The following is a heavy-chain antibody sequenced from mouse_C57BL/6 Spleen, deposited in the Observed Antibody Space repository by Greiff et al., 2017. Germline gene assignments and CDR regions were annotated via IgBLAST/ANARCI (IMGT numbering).Heavy chain of an antibody. Sequence: EVQRVESGEGLVKPGGSLKLSCAASGFTFSSYAMSWVRQTPEKRLEWVAYISSGGDYIYYADTVKGRFTISRDNARNTLYLQMSSLKSEDTAMYYCTRALANWAYFDYWGQGTTLTVSS. CDR2: ISSGGDYI. J-gene: IGHJ2*01. CDR1: GFTFSSYA. V-gene: IGHV5-9-1*02. CDR3: TRALANWAYFDY. D-gene: IGHD4-1*01.